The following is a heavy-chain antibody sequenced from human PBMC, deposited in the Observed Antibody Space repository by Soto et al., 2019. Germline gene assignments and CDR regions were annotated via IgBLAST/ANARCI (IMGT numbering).Heavy chain of an antibody. D-gene: IGHD3-10*01. CDR2: ITSSSSTI. CDR1: GFIFSSYS. CDR3: ARGQGRLWLGY. Sequence: EVQLVESGGGLVQPGGSLRLSCAASGFIFSSYSINWVRQAPGKGLEWVSYITSSSSTIYYADSVKGRFTISRDNAKNSLDLQMNSRRDEDAAVYYCARGQGRLWLGYWGQGTLVTVSS. V-gene: IGHV3-48*02. J-gene: IGHJ4*02.